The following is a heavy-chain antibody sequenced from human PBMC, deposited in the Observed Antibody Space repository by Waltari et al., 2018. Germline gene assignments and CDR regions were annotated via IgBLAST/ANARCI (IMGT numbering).Heavy chain of an antibody. D-gene: IGHD6-13*01. J-gene: IGHJ4*02. CDR1: GFTVSSNY. CDR3: ARGPPIAAAGYFDY. V-gene: IGHV3-53*01. CDR2: IYSGGST. Sequence: EVQLVESGGGLIQPGGSLRLSCAASGFTVSSNYMSWVRQAPGKGVGWVSVIYSGGSTYYADSRKGRFTISRDNSKNTLYLQMNSLRAEDTAVYYCARGPPIAAAGYFDYWGQGTLVTVSS.